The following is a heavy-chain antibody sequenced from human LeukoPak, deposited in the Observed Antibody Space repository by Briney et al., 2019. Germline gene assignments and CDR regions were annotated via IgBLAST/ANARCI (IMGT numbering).Heavy chain of an antibody. CDR2: MNPNSGNT. CDR1: GYTFTSYD. D-gene: IGHD6-19*01. CDR3: ARWGWSERGYYYGMEV. J-gene: IGHJ6*02. Sequence: ASVKVSCKASGYTFTSYDINWVRQATGQGLEWMGWMNPNSGNTGYAQKFQGRVTMTRNTSISTAYMELSSLRSEDTAVYYCARWGWSERGYYYGMEVWGQGTTVTVSS. V-gene: IGHV1-8*01.